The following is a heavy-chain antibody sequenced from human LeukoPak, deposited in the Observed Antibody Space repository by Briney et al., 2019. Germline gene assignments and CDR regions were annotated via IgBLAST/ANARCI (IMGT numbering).Heavy chain of an antibody. CDR2: INHSGST. CDR1: GGSFSGYY. J-gene: IGHJ5*02. Sequence: SETLSLTCAVYGGSFSGYYWSWIRQPPGKGLEWIGEINHSGSTNYNPSLKSRVTISVDTSKNQFSLKLSSVTAADTAVYYCARRRVMITFGGVIVIPGGFDPWGQGTLVTVSS. D-gene: IGHD3-16*02. CDR3: ARRRVMITFGGVIVIPGGFDP. V-gene: IGHV4-34*01.